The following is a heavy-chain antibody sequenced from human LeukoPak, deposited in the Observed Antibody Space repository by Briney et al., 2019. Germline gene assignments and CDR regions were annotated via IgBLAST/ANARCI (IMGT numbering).Heavy chain of an antibody. V-gene: IGHV3-23*01. CDR3: RNSFNWASCYRGYFDY. CDR2: VRYDGGNK. Sequence: AGTLRLSCADPGFTFRSYAMNWVRQAPGKKMEWVAGVRYDGGNKYYADSAKGRVTISRDNSKNTLYLQMNSLRAEDTAGYDSRNSFNWASCYRGYFDYWGQGTLVTVSS. CDR1: GFTFRSYA. J-gene: IGHJ4*02. D-gene: IGHD3-16*01.